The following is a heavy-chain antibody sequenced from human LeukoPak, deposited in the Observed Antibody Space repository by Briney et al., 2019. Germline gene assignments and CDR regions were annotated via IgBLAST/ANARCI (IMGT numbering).Heavy chain of an antibody. Sequence: ASVKVSCKASGYTFTGYYMHWVRQAPGQGLEWMGIINPSGGSTSYAQKFQGRVTMTRDTSTSTVYMELSSLRSEDTAVYYCARGGPSDYYDSSGYSNDYWGQGTLVTVSS. CDR3: ARGGPSDYYDSSGYSNDY. D-gene: IGHD3-22*01. CDR1: GYTFTGYY. J-gene: IGHJ4*02. V-gene: IGHV1-46*01. CDR2: INPSGGST.